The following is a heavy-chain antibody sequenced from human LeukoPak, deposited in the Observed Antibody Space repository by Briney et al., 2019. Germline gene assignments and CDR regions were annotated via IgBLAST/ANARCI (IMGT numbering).Heavy chain of an antibody. V-gene: IGHV3-23*01. CDR1: GFTVSSNH. CDR3: AKVNWNYVAYYYYGMDV. D-gene: IGHD1-7*01. Sequence: GGSLRLSCAASGFTVSSNHMSWVRQAPGKGLEWVSSISGNGVNTYYADSVKGRFTISRDNSKNTLSLQMNSLRAEDTAVYFCAKVNWNYVAYYYYGMDVWGQGTTVTVSS. CDR2: ISGNGVNT. J-gene: IGHJ6*02.